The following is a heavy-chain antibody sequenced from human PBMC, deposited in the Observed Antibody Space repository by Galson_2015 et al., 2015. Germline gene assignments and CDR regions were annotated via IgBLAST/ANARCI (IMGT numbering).Heavy chain of an antibody. Sequence: SVKVSCKASGYTFTTYSMHWVRQAPGQGLEWMGWINAGNGNTKYSQNFQGRVTITRDTSANTAYMELSSLTSEDTAVYYCARDDKGYCSGGSCFRWFDPSGQGTLVTVSS. CDR2: INAGNGNT. D-gene: IGHD2-15*01. CDR3: ARDDKGYCSGGSCFRWFDP. J-gene: IGHJ5*02. V-gene: IGHV1-3*01. CDR1: GYTFTTYS.